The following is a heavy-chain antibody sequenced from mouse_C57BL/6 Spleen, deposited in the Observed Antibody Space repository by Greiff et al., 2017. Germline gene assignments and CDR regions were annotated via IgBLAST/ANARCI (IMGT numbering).Heavy chain of an antibody. CDR1: GYSFTSGYY. CDR3: ARAGYDGRYFDV. D-gene: IGHD2-2*01. CDR2: ISYNGSN. Sequence: EVKVEESGPGLVKPSQSLSLSCSVSGYSFTSGYYWYWNRQFPGNHLEWMGYISYNGSNKYNPSLKNQISITRDTSKNQFFLKLTSVTTEDTATYYCARAGYDGRYFDVWGTGTTVTVSS. V-gene: IGHV3-6*01. J-gene: IGHJ1*03.